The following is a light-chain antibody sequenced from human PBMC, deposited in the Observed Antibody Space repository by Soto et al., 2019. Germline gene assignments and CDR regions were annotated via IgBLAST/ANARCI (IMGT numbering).Light chain of an antibody. CDR2: KAS. CDR1: QTISSW. V-gene: IGKV1-5*03. J-gene: IGKJ1*01. Sequence: DIQMTQSPSTLSGSVGDRVTITCRDSQTISSWLAWYQQKPGKAPKLLIYKASTLKSGVPSRFSGSGSGTEVTLTISSLQPDDFATSYCQHYNSYSEAFSQRTKVELK. CDR3: QHYNSYSEA.